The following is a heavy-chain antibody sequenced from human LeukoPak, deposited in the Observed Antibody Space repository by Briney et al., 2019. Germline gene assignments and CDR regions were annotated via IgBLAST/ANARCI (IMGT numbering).Heavy chain of an antibody. CDR1: GGSISSSNW. V-gene: IGHV4-4*02. CDR2: IYHSGST. Sequence: PSGTLSLTCAVSGGSISSSNWWSWVRQPPGKGLEWIGEIYHSGSTNYNPPLKSRVTISVDKSKNQFSLQLSSVTAADTAVYYCARLWHYYDSSGSSSWGQGTLVTVSS. CDR3: ARLWHYYDSSGSSS. D-gene: IGHD3-22*01. J-gene: IGHJ5*02.